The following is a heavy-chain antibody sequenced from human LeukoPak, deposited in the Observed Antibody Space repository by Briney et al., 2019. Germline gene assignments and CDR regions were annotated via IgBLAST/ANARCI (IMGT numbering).Heavy chain of an antibody. CDR2: ISPGASNT. CDR3: ARRDSSGLFDY. D-gene: IGHD3-22*01. J-gene: IGHJ4*02. Sequence: GESLQISCQGSGYSFSTYWITWVRQMPGKGLEWMGIISPGASNTRYSPSFQGQVTISADKSISTAYLQWSSLKASDTAMYYCARRDSSGLFDYWGQGTLVTVSS. V-gene: IGHV5-51*01. CDR1: GYSFSTYW.